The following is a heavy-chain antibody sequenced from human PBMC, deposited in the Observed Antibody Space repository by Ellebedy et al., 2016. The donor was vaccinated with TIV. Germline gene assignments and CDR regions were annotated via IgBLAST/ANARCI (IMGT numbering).Heavy chain of an antibody. V-gene: IGHV3-7*03. D-gene: IGHD5-24*01. CDR2: MWNDADQR. CDR1: GFTFTNYW. Sequence: PGGSLRLSCAASGFTFTNYWMTWVRKTPGKGLEWVANMWNDADQRFYVASLKGRFTISRDNAKKSLYLQMNSLRAEDTAIYYCASVNYLAFDIWGQGTTVTVSS. CDR3: ASVNYLAFDI. J-gene: IGHJ3*02.